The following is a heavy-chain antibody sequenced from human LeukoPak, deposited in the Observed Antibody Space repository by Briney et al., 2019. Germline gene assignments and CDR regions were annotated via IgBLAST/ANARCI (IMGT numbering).Heavy chain of an antibody. Sequence: PGGSLRLSCAPSGFTFNNAGVSWVRQAPGKGREWGGRIYMKIDGKITDYGAPVKGKFTISRDDSKDTLCLQMNSLKTAVAAVDYCTSDDKGAFEVWGQGTMVTVSS. CDR2: IYMKIDGKIT. CDR1: GFTFNNAG. CDR3: TSDDKGAFEV. J-gene: IGHJ3*01. V-gene: IGHV3-15*01.